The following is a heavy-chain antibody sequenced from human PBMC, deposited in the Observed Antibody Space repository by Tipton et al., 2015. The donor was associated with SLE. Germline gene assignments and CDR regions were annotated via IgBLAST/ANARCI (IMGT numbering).Heavy chain of an antibody. V-gene: IGHV4-59*11. CDR1: GGSISSHY. CDR3: AAAGTGHYFDY. D-gene: IGHD6-13*01. J-gene: IGHJ4*02. CDR2: IYYSGST. Sequence: TLSLTCTVSGGSISSHYWSWIRQPPGKGLEWIGYIYYSGSTNYNPSLKSRVTISVDTSKNQFSLKLSSVTAADTAAYYCAAAGTGHYFDYWGQGTLVTVSS.